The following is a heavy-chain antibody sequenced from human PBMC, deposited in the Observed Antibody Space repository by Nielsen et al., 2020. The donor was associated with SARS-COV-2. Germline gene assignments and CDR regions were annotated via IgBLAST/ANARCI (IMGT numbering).Heavy chain of an antibody. CDR1: GFTFNIYA. CDR2: VSASGGST. V-gene: IGHV3-23*01. CDR3: AKDGVVRGDALDL. J-gene: IGHJ3*01. Sequence: GESLISCAASGFTFNIYAMAWVRRAPGRGLQWVTGVSASGGSTYYTDSVKGRFSISRDNSKNTLFLQMHSLRVEDTALYYCAKDGVVRGDALDLWGQGTMVTVSS. D-gene: IGHD3-10*01.